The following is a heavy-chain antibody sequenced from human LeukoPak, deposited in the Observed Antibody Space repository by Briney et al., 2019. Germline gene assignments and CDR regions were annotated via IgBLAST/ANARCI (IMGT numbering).Heavy chain of an antibody. CDR1: GGSISSYY. V-gene: IGHV4-4*07. J-gene: IGHJ6*03. Sequence: SETLSLTCTVSGGSISSYYWSWIRQPAGKGLEWIGRIYTSGSTNYNPSLKSRVTMSVDTSKNQFSLKLSSVTAADTAVYYCARVSKGSGRNRWYMDVWGKGTTVTISS. CDR2: IYTSGST. CDR3: ARVSKGSGRNRWYMDV. D-gene: IGHD1-14*01.